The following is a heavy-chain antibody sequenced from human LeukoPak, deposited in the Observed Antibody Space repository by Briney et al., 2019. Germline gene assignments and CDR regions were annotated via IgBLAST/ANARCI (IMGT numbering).Heavy chain of an antibody. J-gene: IGHJ5*02. CDR2: IYYSGST. D-gene: IGHD3-10*01. V-gene: IGHV4-39*07. Sequence: PSETLSLTCSVSGGSISSSSYYWGWIRQPPGKGLEWIGSIYYSGSTYYNPSLKSRVTISVDTSKNQFSLKLSSVTAADTAVYYCAPGLLGYGSGRRFDPWGQGTLVTVSS. CDR3: APGLLGYGSGRRFDP. CDR1: GGSISSSSYY.